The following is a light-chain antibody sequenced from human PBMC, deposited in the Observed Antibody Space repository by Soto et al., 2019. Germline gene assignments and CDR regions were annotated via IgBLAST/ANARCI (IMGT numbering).Light chain of an antibody. Sequence: DVQMTQSPSSLSASVGDRVTITCQASQDIGNNLNWYQQRPGKAPNLLIYHASNLETWVPSRFSGSGSGTDFSFTISSLQPEAIATYYCQQYDDLPMYTFGQGTKLEIK. CDR3: QQYDDLPMYT. V-gene: IGKV1-33*01. CDR2: HAS. J-gene: IGKJ2*01. CDR1: QDIGNN.